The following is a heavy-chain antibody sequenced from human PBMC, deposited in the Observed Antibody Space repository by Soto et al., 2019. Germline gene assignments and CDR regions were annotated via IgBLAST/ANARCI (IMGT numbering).Heavy chain of an antibody. Sequence: EVQLLESGGGLVQPGGSLRLSCAASGFTFSIYALNWVRQAPGKGLEWVSVISGSGGSTYYADSVKGRFTISRDNSKNTLYLQMNSLRAEDTAVYYCARRTGGWYFDLWGRGTLVTVSS. D-gene: IGHD3-16*01. CDR2: ISGSGGST. CDR1: GFTFSIYA. J-gene: IGHJ2*01. CDR3: ARRTGGWYFDL. V-gene: IGHV3-23*01.